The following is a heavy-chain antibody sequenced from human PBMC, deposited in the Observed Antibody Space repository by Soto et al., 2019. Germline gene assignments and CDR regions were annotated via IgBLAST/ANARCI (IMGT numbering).Heavy chain of an antibody. D-gene: IGHD2-15*01. CDR1: GFAFSDYY. CDR3: VRSVRGYGSGMP. J-gene: IGHJ5*02. CDR2: ISGTSTDT. Sequence: QVQLVASGGDVVKPGGSLRLSCATSGFAFSDYYMSWIRQTPGKGLEWVSYISGTSTDTNYLDSVRGRFTISRDNAKNALFLQMDSLRVEDTALYYCVRSVRGYGSGMPWGQGTVVTVSS. V-gene: IGHV3-11*05.